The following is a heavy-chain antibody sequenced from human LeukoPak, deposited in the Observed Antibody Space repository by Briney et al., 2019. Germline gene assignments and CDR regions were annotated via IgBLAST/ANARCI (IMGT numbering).Heavy chain of an antibody. CDR3: AKSLYGGCDY. V-gene: IGHV3-74*01. Sequence: GGSLRLSCATSGLTFRTTWMHWVRQAPGKGLMWVSRMNGEGTTIDYADSVKGRFTIFRDNSKNTVYLQMNSLRVEDTAVYYCAKSLYGGCDYWGQGTVVTVSS. J-gene: IGHJ4*02. CDR1: GLTFRTTW. CDR2: MNGEGTTI. D-gene: IGHD3-16*02.